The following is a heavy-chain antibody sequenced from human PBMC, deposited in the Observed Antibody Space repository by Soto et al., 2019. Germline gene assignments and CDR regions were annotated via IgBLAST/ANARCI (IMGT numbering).Heavy chain of an antibody. J-gene: IGHJ3*02. V-gene: IGHV1-46*03. D-gene: IGHD1-1*01. Sequence: GASVKVSCKASGYTFTSYYMHWVRQAPGQGLEWMGIINPSGGSTSYAQKFQGRVTMTRDTSTSTVYMELSSLRSEDTAVYYCARPRTTGSFGTDAFDIRGQGTMVTVSS. CDR1: GYTFTSYY. CDR3: ARPRTTGSFGTDAFDI. CDR2: INPSGGST.